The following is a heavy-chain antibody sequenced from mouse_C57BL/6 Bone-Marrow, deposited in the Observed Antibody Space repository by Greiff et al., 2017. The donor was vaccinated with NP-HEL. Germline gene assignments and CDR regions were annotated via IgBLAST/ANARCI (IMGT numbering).Heavy chain of an antibody. V-gene: IGHV1-9*01. CDR1: GYTFTGYW. Sequence: QVQLQQSGAELMKPGASVKLSCKATGYTFTGYWIEWVKQRPGHGLEWIGEILPGSGSTNYNEKFKGKATFTADTSSNTAYMQLSSLTTEDSAIYYCARGDPDYYGSSYGYAMDYWGQGTSVTVSS. CDR3: ARGDPDYYGSSYGYAMDY. J-gene: IGHJ4*01. CDR2: ILPGSGST. D-gene: IGHD1-1*01.